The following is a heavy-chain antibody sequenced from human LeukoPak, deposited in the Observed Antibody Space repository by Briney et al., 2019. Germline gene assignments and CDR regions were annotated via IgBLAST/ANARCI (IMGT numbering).Heavy chain of an antibody. D-gene: IGHD5-18*01. CDR2: ISYDGSNK. J-gene: IGHJ4*02. CDR3: VKVAYSYGYS. V-gene: IGHV3-30*18. CDR1: GFTFSSYG. Sequence: GGSLRLSCAASGFTFSSYGMHWVRQAPGKGLEWVAVISYDGSNKYYADSVKGRFTISTDNSKNKMYLQMNSLRAEDAAVYYCVKVAYSYGYSWGQGALVTVSS.